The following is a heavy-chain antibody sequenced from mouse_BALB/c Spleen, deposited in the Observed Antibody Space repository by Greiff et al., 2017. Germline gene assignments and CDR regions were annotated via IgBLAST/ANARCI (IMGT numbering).Heavy chain of an antibody. CDR2: ISSGSSTI. Sequence: EVNVVESGGGLVQPGGSRKLSCAASGFTFSSFGMHWVRQAPEKGLEWVAYISSGSSTIYYADTVKGRFTISRDNPKNTLFLQMTSLRSEDTAMYYCARLDDGYFYYAMDYWGQGTSVTVSS. D-gene: IGHD2-3*01. V-gene: IGHV5-17*02. CDR1: GFTFSSFG. J-gene: IGHJ4*01. CDR3: ARLDDGYFYYAMDY.